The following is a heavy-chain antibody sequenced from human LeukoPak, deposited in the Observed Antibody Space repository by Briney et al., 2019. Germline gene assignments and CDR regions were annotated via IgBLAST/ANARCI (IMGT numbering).Heavy chain of an antibody. D-gene: IGHD5-24*01. Sequence: SETLSLTCRVSGGSIGRSSYFWGWIRQPPGKGPEWIGSIYYSGSAYYNPSLRRRVTISVDTSKNQFSLKFSSVTAADTAIYYCARVFEMATIRKLYYFDHWGQGTLVTVSS. V-gene: IGHV4-39*01. CDR3: ARVFEMATIRKLYYFDH. J-gene: IGHJ4*02. CDR1: GGSIGRSSYF. CDR2: IYYSGSA.